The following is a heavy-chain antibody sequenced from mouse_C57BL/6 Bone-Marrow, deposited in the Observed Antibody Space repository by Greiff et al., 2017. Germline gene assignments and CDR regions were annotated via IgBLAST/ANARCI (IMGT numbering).Heavy chain of an antibody. Sequence: VQLQQSGAELARPGASVKLSCKASGYTFTSYGISWVKQSTGQGLEWIGGIYPRSGNTYYNEKFKGKATLTADKSTSTAYMELRSLTSEDSAVYFCARLIYDGYLYYAMDYWGQGTSVTVSS. J-gene: IGHJ4*01. V-gene: IGHV1-81*01. CDR2: IYPRSGNT. D-gene: IGHD2-3*01. CDR1: GYTFTSYG. CDR3: ARLIYDGYLYYAMDY.